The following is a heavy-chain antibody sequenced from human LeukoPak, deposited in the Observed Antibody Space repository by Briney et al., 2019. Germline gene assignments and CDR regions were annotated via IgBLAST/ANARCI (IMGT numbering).Heavy chain of an antibody. CDR3: AREEYCSSTSCYRDYFDY. CDR2: IKQDGSEK. D-gene: IGHD2-2*02. J-gene: IGHJ4*02. CDR1: GFTFSSYW. Sequence: GGSLRLSCEASGFTFSSYWMSWVRQAPGKGLEWVANIKQDGSEKYYVDSVKGRFTISRDNAKHSLYLQMNSLRAEDTAVYYCAREEYCSSTSCYRDYFDYWGQGTLVTVSS. V-gene: IGHV3-7*01.